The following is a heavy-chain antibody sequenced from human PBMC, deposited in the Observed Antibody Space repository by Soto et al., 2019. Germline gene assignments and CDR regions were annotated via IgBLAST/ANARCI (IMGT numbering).Heavy chain of an antibody. D-gene: IGHD1-26*01. J-gene: IGHJ2*01. V-gene: IGHV3-23*01. Sequence: EVQLLESGGGLVQPGGSLRLSCAASGFTFSSYAMNWVRQAPGKGLEWVSVISGSGGSTYYADAVKGRFTISRDNSRTTLYLPMNSLRAEDTAVYYCARRAVGWSFDLWGRGTLVTVSS. CDR3: ARRAVGWSFDL. CDR1: GFTFSSYA. CDR2: ISGSGGST.